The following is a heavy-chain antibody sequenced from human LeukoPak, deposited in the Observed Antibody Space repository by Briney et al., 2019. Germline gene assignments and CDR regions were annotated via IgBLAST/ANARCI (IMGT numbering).Heavy chain of an antibody. D-gene: IGHD3-22*01. CDR2: IYDSGST. J-gene: IGHJ4*02. Sequence: SETLSLTCSVSGGSISSYYWSWIRQPPGKGLEWIGYIYDSGSTSYNPSLQSRVTISIDTSKNQFSLRLTSVTAADTAVYYCARDYYDSSGPPRAFDYWGQGTLVTVSS. V-gene: IGHV4-59*01. CDR3: ARDYYDSSGPPRAFDY. CDR1: GGSISSYY.